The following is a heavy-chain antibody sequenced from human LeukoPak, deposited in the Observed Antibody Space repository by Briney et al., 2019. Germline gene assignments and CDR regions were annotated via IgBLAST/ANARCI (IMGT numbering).Heavy chain of an antibody. CDR1: GDSITSDTYY. Sequence: TSQTLSLTCTVSGDSITSDTYYWSWIRQPAGKGLEWIGRIYASGSTTYNASLKSRVTISVDTSKNQSSLKLSSVTNADTAVYYCAGTRRYCSGGSCYNWFDPWGQGTLVTVTS. CDR2: IYASGST. CDR3: AGTRRYCSGGSCYNWFDP. V-gene: IGHV4-61*02. J-gene: IGHJ5*02. D-gene: IGHD2-15*01.